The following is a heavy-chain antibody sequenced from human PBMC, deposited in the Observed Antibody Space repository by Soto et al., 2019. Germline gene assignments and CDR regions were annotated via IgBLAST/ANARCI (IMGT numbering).Heavy chain of an antibody. J-gene: IGHJ4*02. CDR1: GFTFDDSA. Sequence: EVQLVESGGVLVQPGRSLRLSCAASGFTFDDSAMHWVRQVPGKGLEWVSGISWNSGSIGYADSMKGRFTISRDNAKKSLYLQMNSLRADDTALYYCANDMGNYGAIRGDFDYWGQGSLVTVSS. CDR3: ANDMGNYGAIRGDFDY. V-gene: IGHV3-9*01. D-gene: IGHD1-7*01. CDR2: ISWNSGSI.